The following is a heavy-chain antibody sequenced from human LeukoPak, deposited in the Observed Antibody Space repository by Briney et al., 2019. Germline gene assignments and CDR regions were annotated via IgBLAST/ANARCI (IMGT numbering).Heavy chain of an antibody. CDR1: GFSLIAFW. V-gene: IGHV3-7*01. Sequence: GGSLRPSSPPSGFSLIAFWMTWVRQAPGTWLEGVANIKPAGSETHYVDRVKGRFSISRDNAKNLVCPQMSSLRAGDTAVYHCARFGYVAAVDVWGQGTPVTVSS. D-gene: IGHD2-15*01. J-gene: IGHJ4*02. CDR3: ARFGYVAAVDV. CDR2: IKPAGSET.